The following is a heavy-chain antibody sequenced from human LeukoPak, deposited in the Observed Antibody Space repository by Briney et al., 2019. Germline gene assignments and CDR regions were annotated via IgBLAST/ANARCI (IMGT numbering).Heavy chain of an antibody. CDR3: ATQRSYYGSVYFDY. J-gene: IGHJ4*02. D-gene: IGHD3-10*01. CDR1: GFTFSNYA. CDR2: ISGSGGNT. V-gene: IGHV3-23*01. Sequence: GGSLRLSCAASGFTFSNYAMNWVRQAPGKGLEWVSAISGSGGNTYYADSVKGRFTISRDNSKNTLYLQMNSLRAEDTAVYYCATQRSYYGSVYFDYWGQGTLVTVSS.